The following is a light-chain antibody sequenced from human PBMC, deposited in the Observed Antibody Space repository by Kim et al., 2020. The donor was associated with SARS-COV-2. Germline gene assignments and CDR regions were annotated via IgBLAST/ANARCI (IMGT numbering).Light chain of an antibody. CDR1: QSISIY. Sequence: DIVLTQSPATLSLSPGEGATLCRASQSISIYLAWYQHTPGQAPRLLIYDAFNRATGIPDRFSGSGSGTDFTLTISSLEPEDFAIYYCQQRFNWPPAVTFGGGTKVDIK. CDR2: DAF. V-gene: IGKV3-11*01. CDR3: QQRFNWPPAVT. J-gene: IGKJ4*01.